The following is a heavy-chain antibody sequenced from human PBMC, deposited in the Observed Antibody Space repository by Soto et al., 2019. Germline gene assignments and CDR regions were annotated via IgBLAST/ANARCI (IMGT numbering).Heavy chain of an antibody. J-gene: IGHJ4*02. Sequence: EVQLVESGGDLVQPGGSLRLSCAASGFTFSSYWMAWVRQSPGKGLEWVASMNQHGSDIQYVDSVRGRFTISRDNARNLLNLKMNNLRDGDTASYYCAADTYCPAACFREHGNWGQGTLVTVSS. CDR2: MNQHGSDI. V-gene: IGHV3-7*03. D-gene: IGHD2-8*02. CDR1: GFTFSSYW. CDR3: AADTYCPAACFREHGN.